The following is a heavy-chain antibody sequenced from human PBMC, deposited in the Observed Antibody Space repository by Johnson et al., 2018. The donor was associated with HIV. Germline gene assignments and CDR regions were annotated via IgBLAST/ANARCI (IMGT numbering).Heavy chain of an antibody. CDR1: GFTFSDYY. Sequence: VQLVESGGGLVKPGGSLRLSCAASGFTFSDYYMSWVRQAPGKGLEWVANIKQDGSERYDVDSVKGRFTISRDYAKNSLYLQMNSLRAEDTAVYYCAREGSGSYQIWGQGTMVTVSS. D-gene: IGHD1-26*01. V-gene: IGHV3-7*01. CDR2: IKQDGSER. J-gene: IGHJ3*02. CDR3: AREGSGSYQI.